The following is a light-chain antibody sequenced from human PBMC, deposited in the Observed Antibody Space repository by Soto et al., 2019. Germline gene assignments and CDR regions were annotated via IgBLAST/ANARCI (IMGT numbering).Light chain of an antibody. Sequence: QSALTQPASVSGSPGQSITISCTGTSSDVGAYNYVSWYQQHPGKAPKLMIYDVSNRPSGVSNRFSGSKSGNMASLTISGLQAEDEADYYCSSYTTSNTWVFGGGTMLTVL. CDR1: SSDVGAYNY. CDR2: DVS. J-gene: IGLJ3*02. V-gene: IGLV2-14*01. CDR3: SSYTTSNTWV.